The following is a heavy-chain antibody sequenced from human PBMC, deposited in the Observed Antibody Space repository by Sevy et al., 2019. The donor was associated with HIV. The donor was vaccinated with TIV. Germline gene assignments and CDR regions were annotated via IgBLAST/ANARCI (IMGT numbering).Heavy chain of an antibody. Sequence: GGSLRLSCAASGFTFTSFSMNWVRRAPGKGLEWVASISTSSNYIYYTDSVKGRFTISRDNAKNSLFLQMNGLRAEDTALYYCARDDEPDYYYFDMDVWGQGTTVTVSS. CDR3: ARDDEPDYYYFDMDV. J-gene: IGHJ6*02. V-gene: IGHV3-21*01. CDR2: ISTSSNYI. CDR1: GFTFTSFS.